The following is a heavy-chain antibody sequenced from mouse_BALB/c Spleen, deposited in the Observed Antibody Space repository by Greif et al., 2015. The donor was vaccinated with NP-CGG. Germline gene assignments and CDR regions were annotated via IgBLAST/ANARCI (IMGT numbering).Heavy chain of an antibody. CDR1: GFTFTDYY. D-gene: IGHD3-1*01. V-gene: IGHV7-3*02. Sequence: EVQVVEPGGGLVQPGGSLRLSCATSGFTFTDYYMSWVRQPPGKALEWLGFIRNKANGYTTEYSASVRGRFTISRDNSQSILYLQMNTLRAEDSATYYCARDTQGGNYAMDYWGQGTSVTVSS. CDR3: ARDTQGGNYAMDY. J-gene: IGHJ4*01. CDR2: IRNKANGYTT.